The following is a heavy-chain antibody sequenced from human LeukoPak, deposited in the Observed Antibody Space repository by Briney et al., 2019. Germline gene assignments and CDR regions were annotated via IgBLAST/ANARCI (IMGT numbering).Heavy chain of an antibody. CDR3: ARGRQQLVPFDY. CDR1: GYTFTSYY. J-gene: IGHJ4*02. CDR2: IIPIFGTA. V-gene: IGHV1-69*05. D-gene: IGHD6-13*01. Sequence: ASVKVSCKASGYTFTSYYMHWVRQAPGQGLEWMGGIIPIFGTANYAQKFQGRVTITTDESTSTAYMELSSLRSEDTAVYYCARGRQQLVPFDYWGQGTLVTVSS.